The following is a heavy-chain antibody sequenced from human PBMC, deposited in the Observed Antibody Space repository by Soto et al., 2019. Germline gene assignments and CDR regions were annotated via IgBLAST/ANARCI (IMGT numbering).Heavy chain of an antibody. Sequence: QLQLQESGPGLVKPSETLSLTCTVSGCSISSSSYYWGWIRQPPGKGLEWIGSIYYSGSTYYNPSLKSRVTISVDTSKNQFSLKLSSVTAADTAVYYCARHPIQLWLFSGGRAGGDWGQGTLVTVSS. V-gene: IGHV4-39*01. CDR1: GCSISSSSYY. CDR2: IYYSGST. D-gene: IGHD5-18*01. CDR3: ARHPIQLWLFSGGRAGGD. J-gene: IGHJ4*02.